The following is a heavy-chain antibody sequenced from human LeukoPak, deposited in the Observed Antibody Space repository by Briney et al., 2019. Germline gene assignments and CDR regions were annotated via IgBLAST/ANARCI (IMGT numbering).Heavy chain of an antibody. CDR3: AKSTVGTNDY. J-gene: IGHJ4*02. D-gene: IGHD1/OR15-1a*01. CDR2: ISGGASDT. CDR1: GFTFSRYA. Sequence: GGSLRLSCAGFGFTFSRYAMSWVRQAPGKGLEWVSAISGGASDTYYADSVKGRFTISRDNSKSTLYLQTNSLRAEDTAVYYCAKSTVGTNDYWGQGTLVTVSS. V-gene: IGHV3-23*01.